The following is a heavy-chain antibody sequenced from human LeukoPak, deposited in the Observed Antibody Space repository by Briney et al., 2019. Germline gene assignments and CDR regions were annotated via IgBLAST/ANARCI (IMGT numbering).Heavy chain of an antibody. V-gene: IGHV1-8*01. Sequence: GASVKVSCKASGYSLISYDINWVRQAAGQGLEWMGWMNPNSGRTGYAQTFQGRVTMTRDTSLNTAYMELSSLKSEDTAIYYCAREGLPYAMDVWGQGTTVTVS. D-gene: IGHD2-15*01. J-gene: IGHJ6*02. CDR2: MNPNSGRT. CDR3: AREGLPYAMDV. CDR1: GYSLISYD.